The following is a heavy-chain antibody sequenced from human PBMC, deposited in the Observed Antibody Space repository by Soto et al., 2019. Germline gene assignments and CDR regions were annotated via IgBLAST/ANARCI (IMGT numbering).Heavy chain of an antibody. CDR2: VHHSGIT. D-gene: IGHD3-10*01. CDR3: ARAGDTMVRGVMIMNYHGMDV. CDR1: GYSISSGYY. V-gene: IGHV4-38-2*01. J-gene: IGHJ6*02. Sequence: SETLSLTCAVSGYSISSGYYWGWIRQPPGKGLEWIGNVHHSGITYYNPSLKSRVTISRDTSKNQYSLNLSSVTAADTAVYYCARAGDTMVRGVMIMNYHGMDVWGYGTTVT.